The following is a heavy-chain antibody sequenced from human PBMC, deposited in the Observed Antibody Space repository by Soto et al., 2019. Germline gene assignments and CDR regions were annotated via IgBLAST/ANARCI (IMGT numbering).Heavy chain of an antibody. CDR3: ARAKGLVTVTNSWSDP. J-gene: IGHJ5*02. D-gene: IGHD4-17*01. V-gene: IGHV4-30-4*01. CDR1: GGSINSGDYY. CDR2: IYYSGST. Sequence: QVQLQESGPGMAKPSQTLSLTCTVSGGSINSGDYYWSWIRQPPGKGLAWFRYIYYSGSTCYNPAIKGRVSISAATSKNQFSRKLRSVIAADTAVYYCARAKGLVTVTNSWSDPWGQGTLVTVSS.